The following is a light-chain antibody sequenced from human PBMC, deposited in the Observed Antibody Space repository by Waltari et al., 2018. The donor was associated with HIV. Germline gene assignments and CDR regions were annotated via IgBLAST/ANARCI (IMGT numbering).Light chain of an antibody. CDR2: WAS. Sequence: DIVMTQSPDSLAVSLDERATINCKSSQSILYSSNNKNFLAWYQQKTGQPPKLLIYWASTRESGVPDRFSGSGSETDFTLTISSLQAEDVAVYYCQQYYTTPLTFGQGTKLEIK. V-gene: IGKV4-1*01. J-gene: IGKJ2*01. CDR3: QQYYTTPLT. CDR1: QSILYSSNNKNF.